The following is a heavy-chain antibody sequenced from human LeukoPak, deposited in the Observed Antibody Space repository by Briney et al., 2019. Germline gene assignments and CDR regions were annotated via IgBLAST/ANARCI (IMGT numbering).Heavy chain of an antibody. CDR1: GGSTSSSSYY. CDR3: ARHGGYYDFWSGYHFNWFDP. D-gene: IGHD3-3*01. V-gene: IGHV4-39*01. Sequence: SETLSPTCTVSGGSTSSSSYYWGWIRQPPGKGLEWIGSIYYSGSTYYNPSLKSRVTISVDTSKNQFSLKLSSVTAADTAVYYCARHGGYYDFWSGYHFNWFDPWGQGTLVTVSS. J-gene: IGHJ5*02. CDR2: IYYSGST.